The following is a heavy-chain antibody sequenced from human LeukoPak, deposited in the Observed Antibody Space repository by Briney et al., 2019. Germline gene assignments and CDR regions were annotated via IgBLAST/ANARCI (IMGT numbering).Heavy chain of an antibody. V-gene: IGHV4-59*01. CDR2: IYYSGST. J-gene: IGHJ3*02. CDR1: GGSISSYY. Sequence: SETLSLTCTVSGGSISSYYWSRIRQPPGKGLEWIGYIYYSGSTNYNPSLKSRVTISVDTSKNQFSLKLSSVTAADTAVYYCARDRRQAEYYDILTGYFHDAFDIWGQGTMVTVSS. CDR3: ARDRRQAEYYDILTGYFHDAFDI. D-gene: IGHD3-9*01.